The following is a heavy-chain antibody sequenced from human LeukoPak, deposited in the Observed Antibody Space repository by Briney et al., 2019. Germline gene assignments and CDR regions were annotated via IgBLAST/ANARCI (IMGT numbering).Heavy chain of an antibody. J-gene: IGHJ3*02. Sequence: PSQTLSLTCAVSGGSISSGGYSWSWIRQPPGKGLAWIGYIYHSGSTYYNPSLKSRVTISVDRSKNQFSLKLSSVTAADTAVYYCARAVNWNYDAFDIWGQGTMVTVSS. CDR3: ARAVNWNYDAFDI. V-gene: IGHV4-30-2*01. CDR2: IYHSGST. D-gene: IGHD1-7*01. CDR1: GGSISSGGYS.